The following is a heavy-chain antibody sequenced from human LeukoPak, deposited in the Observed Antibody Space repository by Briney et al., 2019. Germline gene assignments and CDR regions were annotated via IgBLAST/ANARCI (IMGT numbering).Heavy chain of an antibody. J-gene: IGHJ3*02. CDR2: INPNRGGT. Sequence: GASVKVSCKASGYTFTGYYMHWVRQAPGQGLEWMGWINPNRGGTNYAQKFQGRVTMTRDTSISTAYMELSRLRSDDTAVYYCAAIFGVVPSGAFDIWGQGTMVTVSS. CDR3: AAIFGVVPSGAFDI. V-gene: IGHV1-2*02. CDR1: GYTFTGYY. D-gene: IGHD3-3*01.